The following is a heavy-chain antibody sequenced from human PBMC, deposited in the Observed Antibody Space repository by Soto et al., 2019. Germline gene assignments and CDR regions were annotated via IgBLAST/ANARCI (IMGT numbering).Heavy chain of an antibody. Sequence: QLQLQESGSGLVKPSQTLSLTCAVSGGSISSGGYSWSWIRQPPGKGLESIGYIYHSGSTYYNPSLKSRITISVDRSKNHCALKLSSVTAADTAVYYCARGMTTVTTFDYWGQGTLVTVSS. J-gene: IGHJ4*02. CDR1: GGSISSGGYS. D-gene: IGHD4-17*01. CDR2: IYHSGST. V-gene: IGHV4-30-2*01. CDR3: ARGMTTVTTFDY.